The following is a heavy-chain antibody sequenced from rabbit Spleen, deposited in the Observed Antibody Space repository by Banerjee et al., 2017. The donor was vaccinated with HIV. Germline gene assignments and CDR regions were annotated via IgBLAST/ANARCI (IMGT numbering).Heavy chain of an antibody. D-gene: IGHD6-1*01. CDR3: ARSTYGYDDYRDLYYAAMDL. V-gene: IGHV1S40*01. J-gene: IGHJ6*01. Sequence: QSLEESGGGHLQPEGSLTVTCKASGLDFSGDSYDSYMCWVRQAPGKGLEWIACIDIGSSGFTYFASWAKGRFTISKTSSTTVTLQMTSLTAADTATYFCARSTYGYDDYRDLYYAAMDLWGPGTLVTVS. CDR1: GLDFSGDSY. CDR2: IDIGSSGFT.